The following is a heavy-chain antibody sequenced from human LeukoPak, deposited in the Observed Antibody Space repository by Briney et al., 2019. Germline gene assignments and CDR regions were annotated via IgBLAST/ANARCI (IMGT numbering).Heavy chain of an antibody. Sequence: GGSLRLSCAASGFTFSSYAMSWVRQAPGKGLEWVTAISGSGGSTYYADSVKGRFTISSDNSKNTLYLQMNSLRAEDTAVYYCAKDFVVVPAALIVVVVAATPGGPKCDYWGQGTLVTVSS. CDR1: GFTFSSYA. CDR3: AKDFVVVPAALIVVVVAATPGGPKCDY. V-gene: IGHV3-23*01. J-gene: IGHJ4*02. D-gene: IGHD2-15*01. CDR2: ISGSGGST.